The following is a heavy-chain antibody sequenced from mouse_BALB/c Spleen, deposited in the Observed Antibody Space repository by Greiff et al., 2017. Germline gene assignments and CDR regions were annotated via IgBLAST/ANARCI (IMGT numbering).Heavy chain of an antibody. J-gene: IGHJ1*01. D-gene: IGHD1-1*01. CDR1: GFSLTSYG. CDR2: IWAGGST. V-gene: IGHV2-9*02. CDR3: ARDYYGSSPYWYFDV. Sequence: VQRVESGPGLVAPSQSLSITCTVSGFSLTSYGVHWVRQPPGKGLEWLGVIWAGGSTNYNSALMSRLSISKDNSKSQVFLKMNSLQTDDTAMYYCARDYYGSSPYWYFDVWGAGTTVTVSS.